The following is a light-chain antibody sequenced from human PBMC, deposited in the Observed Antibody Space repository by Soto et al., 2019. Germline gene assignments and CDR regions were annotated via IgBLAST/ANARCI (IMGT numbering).Light chain of an antibody. Sequence: QSALTQPAFVSGSPGQSITISCTGTTSDIGSYNLVSWYQQHPGKVPKIIIYEASKRPSGAPYRFSGSKSGNTASLTISGLQAEDEADYYCCSYAGSSTWVFGTGTKVTVL. V-gene: IGLV2-23*01. CDR1: TSDIGSYNL. CDR2: EAS. J-gene: IGLJ1*01. CDR3: CSYAGSSTWV.